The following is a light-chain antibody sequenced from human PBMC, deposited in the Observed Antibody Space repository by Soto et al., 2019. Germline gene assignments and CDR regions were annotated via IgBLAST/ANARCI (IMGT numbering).Light chain of an antibody. Sequence: SVLTQPASVSGSPGQSITVSCTGTSSDVGAYNLVSWYQQHPGKAPRLSIYEDTKRPSGIYHRFSGSTSDNTASLTSSGLRAEDEAHYHCCSYAGSRTLVFGGRTKLTVL. CDR1: SSDVGAYNL. CDR2: EDT. J-gene: IGLJ3*02. V-gene: IGLV2-23*01. CDR3: CSYAGSRTLV.